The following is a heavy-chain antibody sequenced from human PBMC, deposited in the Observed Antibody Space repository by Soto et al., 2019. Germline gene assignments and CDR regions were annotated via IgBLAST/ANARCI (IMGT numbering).Heavy chain of an antibody. V-gene: IGHV1-69*13. J-gene: IGHJ6*02. CDR2: IIPIFGTA. CDR1: GGTFSSYA. CDR3: ARHVPAAGYYYGMDV. D-gene: IGHD2-2*01. Sequence: SVKVSCKASGGTFSSYAISWVRQAPGQGLEWMGGIIPIFGTANYAQKFQGRVTITADESTSTAYMELSSLRSEDTAVYYCARHVPAAGYYYGMDVWGQGTTVTISS.